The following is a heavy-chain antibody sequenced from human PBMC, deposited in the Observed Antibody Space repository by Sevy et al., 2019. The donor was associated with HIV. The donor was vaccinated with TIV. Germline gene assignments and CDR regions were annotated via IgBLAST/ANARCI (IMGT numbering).Heavy chain of an antibody. D-gene: IGHD1-26*01. CDR1: GFTFSPYW. CDR2: IRPEGSDK. Sequence: GGSLRLSCAASGFTFSPYWMTWVRQAPGKGLEWVANIRPEGSDKYHVDSVKARFTISRDNAKNSLKLQMNSPGADDTAMYYGARGVGLDCWGQGALVTVSS. CDR3: ARGVGLDC. V-gene: IGHV3-7*01. J-gene: IGHJ4*02.